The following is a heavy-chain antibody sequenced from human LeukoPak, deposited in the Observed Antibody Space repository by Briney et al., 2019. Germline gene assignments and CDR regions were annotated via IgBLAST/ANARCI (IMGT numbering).Heavy chain of an antibody. D-gene: IGHD2-2*02. J-gene: IGHJ5*02. CDR3: AKDPVVPAAIRGPWFDP. V-gene: IGHV3-23*01. CDR1: GFTFSSYA. CDR2: ISGSGGST. Sequence: GGSLRLSCAASGFTFSSYAMSWVRQAPGKGLEWVSAISGSGGSTYYADSVKGRFTISRDNSKNTLYLQMNSLRAEDTAVDYCAKDPVVPAAIRGPWFDPWGQGTLVTVSS.